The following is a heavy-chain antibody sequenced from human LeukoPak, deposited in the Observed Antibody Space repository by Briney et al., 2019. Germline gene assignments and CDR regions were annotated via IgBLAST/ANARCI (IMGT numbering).Heavy chain of an antibody. Sequence: PSETLSLTCAVRGGSFSGYYWSWIRHPPGKGLECIGEINHSGSTNYKPSLMSRVTISVDTSKNQFSLKLRSVTAADTAVYFCAPQGYCRGGSCLTNNWFDPWGQGTLVTVSS. V-gene: IGHV4-34*01. CDR3: APQGYCRGGSCLTNNWFDP. J-gene: IGHJ5*02. CDR2: INHSGST. D-gene: IGHD2-15*01. CDR1: GGSFSGYY.